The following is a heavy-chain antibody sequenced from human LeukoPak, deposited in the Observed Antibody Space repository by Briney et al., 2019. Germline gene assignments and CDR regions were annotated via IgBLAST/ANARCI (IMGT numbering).Heavy chain of an antibody. CDR3: ARGLTITMIVVVITTYFDY. CDR2: INHSGST. D-gene: IGHD3-22*01. J-gene: IGHJ4*02. Sequence: SETLSLTCAVYGGSFSGYYWSWIRQPPGKGLEWIGEINHSGSTNYNPSLKSRVTISVDTPKNQFSLKLSSVTAADTAVYYCARGLTITMIVVVITTYFDYWGQGTLVTVSS. CDR1: GGSFSGYY. V-gene: IGHV4-34*01.